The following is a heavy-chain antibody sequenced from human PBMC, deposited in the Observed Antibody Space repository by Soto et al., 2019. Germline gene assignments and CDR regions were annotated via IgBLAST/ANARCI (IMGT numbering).Heavy chain of an antibody. J-gene: IGHJ5*02. V-gene: IGHV1-8*01. D-gene: IGHD2-2*01. Sequence: ASVKLSCKASGYTFTSYDINWVRQATGQGLEWMGWMNPNSGNTGYAQKFQGRVTMTRNTSISTAYMELSSLRSEDTAVYYCARPLQYQLLNWFDPWGQGTLVTVSS. CDR1: GYTFTSYD. CDR3: ARPLQYQLLNWFDP. CDR2: MNPNSGNT.